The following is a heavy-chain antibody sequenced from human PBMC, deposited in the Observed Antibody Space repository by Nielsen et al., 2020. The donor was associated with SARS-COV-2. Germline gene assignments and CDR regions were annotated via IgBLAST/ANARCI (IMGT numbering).Heavy chain of an antibody. D-gene: IGHD1-26*01. Sequence: GESLKISCAASGFTFSSYAMHWVRQAPGKGLEWVAVILYDGSSRYYADSVKGRFTISRDNSKNTLFLQMDSLKTEDTAVYYCARVRRVGRAIDYWGQGTLVTVSS. V-gene: IGHV3-30*04. J-gene: IGHJ4*02. CDR2: ILYDGSSR. CDR1: GFTFSSYA. CDR3: ARVRRVGRAIDY.